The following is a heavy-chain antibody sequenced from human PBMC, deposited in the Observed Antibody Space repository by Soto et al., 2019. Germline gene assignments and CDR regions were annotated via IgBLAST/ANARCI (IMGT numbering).Heavy chain of an antibody. CDR1: GGTFSSYA. Sequence: AVKVSCKASGGTFSSYAISWVRQAPGQGLEWMGGIIPIFGTANYAQKFQGRVTITADESTSTAYMELSNLRSEDTAVYYCARVAVYFDWLLLDYWGQGTLVTVS. V-gene: IGHV1-69*13. J-gene: IGHJ4*02. D-gene: IGHD3-9*01. CDR2: IIPIFGTA. CDR3: ARVAVYFDWLLLDY.